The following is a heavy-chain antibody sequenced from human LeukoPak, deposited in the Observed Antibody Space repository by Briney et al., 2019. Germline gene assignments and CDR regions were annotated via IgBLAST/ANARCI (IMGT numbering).Heavy chain of an antibody. CDR1: GYTFTSYD. CDR3: ARGGGYDFWSGYYDAFDI. CDR2: MNPNSGNT. D-gene: IGHD3-3*01. J-gene: IGHJ3*02. Sequence: ASVKVSCKASGYTFTSYDINWVRQATGQGLEWMGWMNPNSGNTGYAQKFQGRVTITRNTSISTAYMELSSLRSEDTAVYYCARGGGYDFWSGYYDAFDIWGQGTMVTVSS. V-gene: IGHV1-8*03.